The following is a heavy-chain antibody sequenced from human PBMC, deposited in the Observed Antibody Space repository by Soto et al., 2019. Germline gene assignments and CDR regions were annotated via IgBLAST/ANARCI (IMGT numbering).Heavy chain of an antibody. CDR2: IYYSGST. V-gene: IGHV4-39*01. J-gene: IGHJ4*02. CDR1: GGSISSSSYY. Sequence: SETLSLTCTVSGGSISSSSYYWGWIRQPPGKGLEWIGSIYYSGSTYYNPSLKSRVAISVDTSKNQFSLKLSSVTAADTAVYYCASRGYSYGRLDYWGQGTLVTVSS. D-gene: IGHD5-18*01. CDR3: ASRGYSYGRLDY.